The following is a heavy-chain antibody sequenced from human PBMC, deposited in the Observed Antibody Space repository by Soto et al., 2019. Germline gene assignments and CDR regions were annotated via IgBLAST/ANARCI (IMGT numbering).Heavy chain of an antibody. CDR2: ISYDGSEI. CDR1: GFTFSIYG. J-gene: IGHJ4*02. V-gene: IGHV3-30*18. D-gene: IGHD4-17*01. Sequence: QVQLVESGGGVVQPGRSLRLSCAASGFTFSIYGIQWVRQAPGKGLEWVAVISYDGSEIYYADSVKGRFTISRDNSKNSLYLQMNSLRAEDTAVYYCAKGRRERDYGGNSPSDYWGQGTLVTVSS. CDR3: AKGRRERDYGGNSPSDY.